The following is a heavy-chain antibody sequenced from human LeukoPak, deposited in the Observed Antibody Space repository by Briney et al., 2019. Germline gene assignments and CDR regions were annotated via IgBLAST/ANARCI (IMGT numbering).Heavy chain of an antibody. CDR2: IHYSGNT. V-gene: IGHV4-39*01. CDR3: ARGYGSGNNWFDP. D-gene: IGHD3-10*01. J-gene: IGHJ5*02. Sequence: SETLSLTCTVSGGSFSGTTFYWGWIRQPPGEGLEWIGSIHYSGNTYYIPSLKSRVTISVDTSKNQFSLKLSSVTAADTAVYYCARGYGSGNNWFDPWGQGTLSPSPQ. CDR1: GGSFSGTTFY.